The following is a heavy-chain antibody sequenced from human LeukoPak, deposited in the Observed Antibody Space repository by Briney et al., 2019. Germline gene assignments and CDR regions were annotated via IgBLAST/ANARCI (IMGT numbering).Heavy chain of an antibody. CDR3: ARDVLYDSIAYYSDC. CDR2: INWNGDST. V-gene: IGHV3-20*04. D-gene: IGHD3-22*01. J-gene: IGHJ4*02. CDR1: GFTFDDYG. Sequence: TGGSLRLSCAASGFTFDDYGMSWVRHAPGKGLEWVSGINWNGDSTGYADSVKGRFTISRDNAKHSLYLQMNSLTTEDTAFYYCARDVLYDSIAYYSDCWGQGTLVTVSS.